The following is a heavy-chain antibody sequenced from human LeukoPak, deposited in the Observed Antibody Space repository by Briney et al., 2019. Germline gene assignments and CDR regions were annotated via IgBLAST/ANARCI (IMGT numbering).Heavy chain of an antibody. D-gene: IGHD4-23*01. Sequence: GGSLRLSCAASGFTFSSYWMQWVRQAPGKGLVWVSRINSDGSSASYADSVKGRFTISRGDAKNTLFLQMNSLRAEDTAVYYCARHLTYGGWNSWGQGTLVTVSS. J-gene: IGHJ4*02. CDR2: INSDGSSA. CDR1: GFTFSSYW. CDR3: ARHLTYGGWNS. V-gene: IGHV3-74*01.